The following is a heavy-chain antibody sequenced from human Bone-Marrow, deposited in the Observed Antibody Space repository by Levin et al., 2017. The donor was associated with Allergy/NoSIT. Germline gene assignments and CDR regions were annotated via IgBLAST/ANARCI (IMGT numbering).Heavy chain of an antibody. CDR3: ATSFDILTHFDY. D-gene: IGHD3-9*01. J-gene: IGHJ4*02. CDR1: GFSFSTYA. V-gene: IGHV3-30-3*01. Sequence: GESLKISCEASGFSFSTYAVHWVRQAPGKGLEWVAVISYAGTNKYYADSVKGRFTISRDNSKNTLFLQMNSLRPEDTAVYYCATSFDILTHFDYWGQGTLVTVSS. CDR2: ISYAGTNK.